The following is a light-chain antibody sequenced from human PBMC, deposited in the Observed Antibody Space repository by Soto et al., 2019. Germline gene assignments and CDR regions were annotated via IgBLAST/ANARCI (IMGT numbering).Light chain of an antibody. CDR1: QGVSSN. V-gene: IGKV3-15*01. CDR3: QQYNNWPLT. CDR2: GAS. J-gene: IGKJ5*01. Sequence: EIVMTQSPATLSVSPGERATLSCRAGQGVSSNLAWYQQKPGQAPRLLIYGASSRATGIPVRFSGSGSGTEFTLTISSLQSEDFAVYYCQQYNNWPLTFGQGTRLEI.